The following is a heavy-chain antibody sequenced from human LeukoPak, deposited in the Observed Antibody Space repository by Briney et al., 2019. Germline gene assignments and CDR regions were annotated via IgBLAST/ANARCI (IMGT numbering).Heavy chain of an antibody. Sequence: PSETLSLTCAVYGGSFSGYYWSWIRQPPGKGLEWVSAISGSGGSTYYADSVKGRFTISRDNSKNTLYLQMNSLRAEDTAVYYCAKDRAPYSNDWAPGYWGQGTLVTVSS. CDR3: AKDRAPYSNDWAPGY. CDR2: ISGSGGST. V-gene: IGHV3-23*01. D-gene: IGHD6-19*01. CDR1: GGSFSGYY. J-gene: IGHJ4*02.